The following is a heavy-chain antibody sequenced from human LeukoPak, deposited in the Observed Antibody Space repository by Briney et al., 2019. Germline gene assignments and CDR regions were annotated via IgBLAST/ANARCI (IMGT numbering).Heavy chain of an antibody. V-gene: IGHV3-21*06. J-gene: IGHJ6*02. CDR1: GFIFSSYS. CDR2: MSSSTGFI. D-gene: IGHD7-27*01. Sequence: PGGSLRLSCAASGFIFSSYSMNWVRQAPGKGLQWVSSMSSSTGFIYYADSVKGRFTISRDIVRNSVYLQMNSLRGEDTAVYYCARETLGGLDVWGQGTTVTVSS. CDR3: ARETLGGLDV.